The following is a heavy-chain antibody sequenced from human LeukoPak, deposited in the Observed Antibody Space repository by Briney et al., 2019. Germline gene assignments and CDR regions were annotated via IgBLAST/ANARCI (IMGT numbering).Heavy chain of an antibody. CDR1: GFTFSSYR. V-gene: IGHV3-33*06. CDR2: IWYDGSNK. J-gene: IGHJ6*03. Sequence: PGRSLRLSCAASGFTFSSYRMHWVRQAPGKGLEWVAVIWYDGSNKYYADSVKGRFTISRDNSKNTLYLQMNSLRAEDTALYYCAKDHLRGYMDVWGKGTTVTVSS. CDR3: AKDHLRGYMDV.